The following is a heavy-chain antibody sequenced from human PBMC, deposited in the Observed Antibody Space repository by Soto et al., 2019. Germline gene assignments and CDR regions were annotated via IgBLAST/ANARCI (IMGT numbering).Heavy chain of an antibody. CDR2: IKSKTDGGTT. V-gene: IGHV3-15*01. CDR1: GFTFSNAW. Sequence: KAGGSLRLSCAASGFTFSNAWMSWVRQAPGKGLEWVGRIKSKTDGGTTDYAAPVKGRFTISRDDSKNTLYLQMNSLKTEDTAVYYCTTEDKSSWYRSFDYWGQGTLVTVSS. CDR3: TTEDKSSWYRSFDY. J-gene: IGHJ4*02. D-gene: IGHD6-13*01.